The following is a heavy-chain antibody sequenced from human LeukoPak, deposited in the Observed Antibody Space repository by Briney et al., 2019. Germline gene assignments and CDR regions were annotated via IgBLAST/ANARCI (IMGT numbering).Heavy chain of an antibody. CDR2: INPSGGST. V-gene: IGHV1-46*01. CDR3: ARTGVGIDYDSSGSTDAFDI. J-gene: IGHJ3*02. CDR1: GYTFTSYY. Sequence: ASVKVTCKASGYTFTSYYMHWVRQAPGQGLEWMGIINPSGGSTSYAQKFQGRVTMTRDMSTSTVYMELSSRRSEDTAVYYCARTGVGIDYDSSGSTDAFDIWGQGTMVTVSS. D-gene: IGHD3-22*01.